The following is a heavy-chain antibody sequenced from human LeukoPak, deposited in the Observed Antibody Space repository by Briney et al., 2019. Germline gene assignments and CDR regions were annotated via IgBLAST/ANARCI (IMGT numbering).Heavy chain of an antibody. V-gene: IGHV1-18*01. CDR1: GYIFRSYG. D-gene: IGHD2-2*01. Sequence: ASVKVSCKASGYIFRSYGLSWVRQAPGQGLEWLGWISCYNGETRYEQNLQGRVTLTTDTSTTTAYMELRSLRSEDTAVYYCARAGYCSGTSCYEDYYYMDVWGKGTTVTVSS. CDR3: ARAGYCSGTSCYEDYYYMDV. CDR2: ISCYNGET. J-gene: IGHJ6*03.